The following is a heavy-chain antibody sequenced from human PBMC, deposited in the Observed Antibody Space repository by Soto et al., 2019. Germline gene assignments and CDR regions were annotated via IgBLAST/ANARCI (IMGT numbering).Heavy chain of an antibody. D-gene: IGHD5-18*01. Sequence: QVQLVESGGGVVQPGRSLRLSCAASGFTFSSYGMHWVRQAPGKGLEWVAVISYDGSNKYYADSVKGRFTISRDNSKSTLYLQMNSLRAEDTAVYYCAKEGGGYSYGPPHYFDYWGQGTLVTVSS. CDR2: ISYDGSNK. J-gene: IGHJ4*02. CDR1: GFTFSSYG. CDR3: AKEGGGYSYGPPHYFDY. V-gene: IGHV3-30*18.